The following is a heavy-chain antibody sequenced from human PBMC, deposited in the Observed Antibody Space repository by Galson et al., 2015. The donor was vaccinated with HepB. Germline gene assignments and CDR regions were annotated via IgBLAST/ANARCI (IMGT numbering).Heavy chain of an antibody. D-gene: IGHD2-21*02. J-gene: IGHJ4*02. CDR1: GFTFSWYG. CDR3: AREGRMYCGGDCYLHF. V-gene: IGHV3-30*03. Sequence: SLRLSCAASGFTFSWYGMHWVRQAPGKGLEWLALISYGGSNKYYADSVKGRYTISRDNSKDMLYLQMASLRGEDTAVYYCAREGRMYCGGDCYLHFWGQGTLVTVSS. CDR2: ISYGGSNK.